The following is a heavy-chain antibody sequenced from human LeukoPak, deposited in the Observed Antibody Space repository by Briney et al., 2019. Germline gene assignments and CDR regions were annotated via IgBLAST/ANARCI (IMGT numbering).Heavy chain of an antibody. CDR3: ASPKERDYYDSSGYYYFFY. J-gene: IGHJ4*02. D-gene: IGHD3-22*01. Sequence: SVKVSFKASVGTFSSYAISWVRQAPGQGLEWMGGIIPIFGTANYAHKFQGRVTITADESTSTAYMELSSLRSEDTAVYYCASPKERDYYDSSGYYYFFYWGQGTLVTVSS. CDR1: VGTFSSYA. V-gene: IGHV1-69*13. CDR2: IIPIFGTA.